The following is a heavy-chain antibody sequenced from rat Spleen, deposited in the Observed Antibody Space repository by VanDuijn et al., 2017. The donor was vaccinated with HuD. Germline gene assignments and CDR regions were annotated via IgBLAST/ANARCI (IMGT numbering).Heavy chain of an antibody. Sequence: EVQLVESGGGLVRPGGSLKLSCSVSGFTFSNFDMAWVRQAPTKGLEWVATISYDGSSTYYRDSVKGRFTISRDDSKSSIYLQMNNLKEEDTAIYYCAYYYDGYVMDAWGQGASVTVSS. D-gene: IGHD1-12*02. CDR2: ISYDGSST. CDR1: GFTFSNFD. V-gene: IGHV5-7*01. CDR3: AYYYDGYVMDA. J-gene: IGHJ4*01.